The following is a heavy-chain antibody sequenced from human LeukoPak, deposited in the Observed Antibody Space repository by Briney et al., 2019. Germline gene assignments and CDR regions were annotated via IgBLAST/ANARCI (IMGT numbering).Heavy chain of an antibody. CDR1: GGTFSSYA. Sequence: ASVKVSCKASGGTFSSYAISWVRQAPGQGLEWMGRIIPILGIANYAQKFQGRVTITADKSTSTAYMELSSLRSEDTAVYYCARIRGLVGATSDFDYWGQGTLVTVSS. D-gene: IGHD1-26*01. V-gene: IGHV1-69*04. CDR2: IIPILGIA. J-gene: IGHJ4*02. CDR3: ARIRGLVGATSDFDY.